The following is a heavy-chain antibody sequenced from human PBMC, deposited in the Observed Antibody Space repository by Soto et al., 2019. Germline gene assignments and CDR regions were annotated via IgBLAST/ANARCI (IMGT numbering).Heavy chain of an antibody. CDR1: GDTFTDYY. V-gene: IGHV1-2*02. CDR2: INPNSGGT. Sequence: DSVKGSCKASGDTFTDYYMHWVRQAPGQGLEWMGWINPNSGGTNYAQKFQGRVTMTRNTSISTAYMELSRLTSDDTAVYYCASQAEFFCRIRVCFNCSLPWGQAILVTVS. D-gene: IGHD2-8*01. J-gene: IGHJ5*02. CDR3: ASQAEFFCRIRVCFNCSLP.